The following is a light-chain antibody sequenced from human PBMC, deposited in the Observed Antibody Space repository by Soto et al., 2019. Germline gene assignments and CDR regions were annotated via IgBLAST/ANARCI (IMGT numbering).Light chain of an antibody. Sequence: EIVLTQSPGTLSLSPGERATLSCRASQSVSSSYLAWYQQKPGQAPRLLIYGASSRATGIPDRFSGSGSGTDFTLTISRLEPEDFSVYYCQQDSSSPLTFGGGNNVEIK. CDR2: GAS. J-gene: IGKJ4*01. CDR1: QSVSSSY. CDR3: QQDSSSPLT. V-gene: IGKV3-20*01.